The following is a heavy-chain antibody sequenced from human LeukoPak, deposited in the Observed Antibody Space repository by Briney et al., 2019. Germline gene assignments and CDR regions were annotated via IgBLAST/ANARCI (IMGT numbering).Heavy chain of an antibody. Sequence: ASVKVSCKASGYTFTGYYMHWVRQAPGQGLEWMGWINPNSGGTNYAQKFQGRVTMTRDTSISTAYMELSRLRSDDTAAYYCARAYDSSGYGFFDIWGQGTMVSVSS. CDR1: GYTFTGYY. CDR3: ARAYDSSGYGFFDI. D-gene: IGHD3-22*01. CDR2: INPNSGGT. J-gene: IGHJ3*02. V-gene: IGHV1-2*02.